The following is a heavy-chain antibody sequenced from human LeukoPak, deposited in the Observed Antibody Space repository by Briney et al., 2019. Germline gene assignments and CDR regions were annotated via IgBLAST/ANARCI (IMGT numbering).Heavy chain of an antibody. J-gene: IGHJ4*02. CDR1: GGTFSSYA. CDR2: IIPIFGTA. D-gene: IGHD6-13*01. CDR3: ASEEVGPRQHLTYFDY. Sequence: SVKVSCKASGGTFSSYAISWVRQAPGQGLEWMGGIIPIFGTANYAQKFQGRVTITADESTSTAYMELSSLRSEDTAVYYCASEEVGPRQHLTYFDYWGQGTLVTVSS. V-gene: IGHV1-69*13.